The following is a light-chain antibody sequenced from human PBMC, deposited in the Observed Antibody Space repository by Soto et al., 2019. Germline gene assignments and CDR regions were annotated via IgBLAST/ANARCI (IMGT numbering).Light chain of an antibody. CDR2: SNN. J-gene: IGLJ1*01. Sequence: QSVLTQPPSASGTPGQRVTISCSGSSSNIGSNTVNWYQQLPGTAPKLLIYSNNQRPSGVPDRFSGSKSGTSASLALSGLQSEDEADYYCAAWDDSLNGYVFGTGTKVTVL. CDR1: SSNIGSNT. V-gene: IGLV1-44*01. CDR3: AAWDDSLNGYV.